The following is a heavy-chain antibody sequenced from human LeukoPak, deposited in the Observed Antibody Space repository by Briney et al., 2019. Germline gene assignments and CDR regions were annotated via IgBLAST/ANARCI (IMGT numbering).Heavy chain of an antibody. D-gene: IGHD2-8*01. CDR1: GFIFSSYS. CDR2: ISSSSTYI. V-gene: IGHV3-21*01. J-gene: IGHJ2*01. Sequence: GGSLRPSCAASGFIFSSYSMNWVRQAPGKGLEWVSSISSSSTYIYYADSVKGRFTISRDNAKNSLFLQMNSLRAEDTAVYYCARDLGVSKHRYFDLWGRGTLVTVSS. CDR3: ARDLGVSKHRYFDL.